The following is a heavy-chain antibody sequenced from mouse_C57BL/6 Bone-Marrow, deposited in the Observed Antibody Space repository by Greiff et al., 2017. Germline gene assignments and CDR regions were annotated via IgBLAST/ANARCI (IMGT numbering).Heavy chain of an antibody. J-gene: IGHJ1*03. CDR3: ARAIYYYGRSPHCYFDF. V-gene: IGHV3-1*01. CDR1: GYSITSGYD. CDR2: ISYSGST. Sequence: EVKLQESGPGMVKPSQSLSLTCTVTGYSITSGYDWHWIRHFPGNKLEWMGYISYSGSTNYNPPLKGRISITHDTSKNHFFLQLNSVTTEDTATYYCARAIYYYGRSPHCYFDFWGTGTTVTVSS. D-gene: IGHD1-1*01.